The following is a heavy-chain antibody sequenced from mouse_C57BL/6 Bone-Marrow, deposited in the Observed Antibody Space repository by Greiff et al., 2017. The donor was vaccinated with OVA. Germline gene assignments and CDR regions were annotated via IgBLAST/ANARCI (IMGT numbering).Heavy chain of an antibody. J-gene: IGHJ3*01. Sequence: EVMLVESGGGLVKPGGSLKLSCAASGFTFSSYAMSWVRQTPEKRLEWVATISDGGSYTYYPDNVKGRFTISRDNAKNNLYLQMSHLKSEDTAMYYCARDRWSFADWGQGTLVTVSA. V-gene: IGHV5-4*01. CDR2: ISDGGSYT. D-gene: IGHD2-3*01. CDR1: GFTFSSYA. CDR3: ARDRWSFAD.